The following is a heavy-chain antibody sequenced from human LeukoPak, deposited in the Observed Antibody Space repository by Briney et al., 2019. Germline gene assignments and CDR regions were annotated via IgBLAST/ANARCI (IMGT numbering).Heavy chain of an antibody. V-gene: IGHV1-69*05. Sequence: GASMKVSCKASGGTFSSYAISWVRQAPGQGLEWMGGIIPIFGTANYAQKFQGRVTITTDESTSTAYMELSSLRSEDTAVYYCARGYYGSGSLDYWGQGTLVTVSS. D-gene: IGHD3-10*01. CDR3: ARGYYGSGSLDY. J-gene: IGHJ4*02. CDR2: IIPIFGTA. CDR1: GGTFSSYA.